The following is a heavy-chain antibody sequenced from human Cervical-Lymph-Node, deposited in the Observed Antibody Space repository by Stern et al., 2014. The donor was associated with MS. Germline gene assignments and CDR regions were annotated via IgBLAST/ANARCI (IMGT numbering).Heavy chain of an antibody. V-gene: IGHV3-21*01. Sequence: EVQLVESGGGLVKPGGSLRLSCAASGFTVGSHPLNWVRQAPGKGPEWVSSISSGGSDIYYADSVKGRFTISRDNAKNSLYLQMNNLRAEDTAVYYCARDQVASGTYPTFDYWGQGTPVTVSS. D-gene: IGHD1-26*01. CDR2: ISSGGSDI. CDR1: GFTVGSHP. CDR3: ARDQVASGTYPTFDY. J-gene: IGHJ4*02.